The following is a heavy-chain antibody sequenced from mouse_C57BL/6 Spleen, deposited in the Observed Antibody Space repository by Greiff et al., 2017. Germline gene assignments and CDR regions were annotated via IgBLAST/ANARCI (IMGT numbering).Heavy chain of an antibody. Sequence: VQLVESGAELVRPGASVTLSCKASGYTFTDYEMHWVKQTPVHGLEWIGAIDPETGGTAYNQKFKGKAILTADKSSSTAYMELRSLTSEDSAVYYCTRDPYYGSSYGFAYWGQGTLVTVSA. J-gene: IGHJ3*01. V-gene: IGHV1-15*01. CDR1: GYTFTDYE. CDR2: IDPETGGT. CDR3: TRDPYYGSSYGFAY. D-gene: IGHD1-1*01.